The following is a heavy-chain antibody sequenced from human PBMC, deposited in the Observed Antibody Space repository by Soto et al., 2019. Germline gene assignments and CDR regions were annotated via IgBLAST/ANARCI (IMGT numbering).Heavy chain of an antibody. J-gene: IGHJ4*02. D-gene: IGHD1-26*01. V-gene: IGHV3-23*01. CDR1: GFTLNIYG. CDR3: AKDIHSVPWDDY. Sequence: EVQLLESGGGWVQPGGALRLSCAASGFTLNIYGMTWVRQAPGKGLEWVSSISGSGESSYYANSVKGRFTILRDNSKNTLYLQMNSLRAEDTATYYCAKDIHSVPWDDYWGQGTLVTVSS. CDR2: ISGSGESS.